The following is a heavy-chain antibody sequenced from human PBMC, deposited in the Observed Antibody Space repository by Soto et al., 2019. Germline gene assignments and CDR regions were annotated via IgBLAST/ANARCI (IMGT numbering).Heavy chain of an antibody. Sequence: VQLVESGGGLIQPGGSLRLSCAASGFTVSDYGMHWVRQAPGEGLQWVAVIWFDGSNEHYADSVKGRFTISRDNSKNTLYLQMYSLRAGDTAVYYCARGSLYCSSTSCSYGMDVWGQGTTVTVSS. J-gene: IGHJ6*02. CDR1: GFTVSDYG. D-gene: IGHD2-15*01. CDR2: IWFDGSNE. CDR3: ARGSLYCSSTSCSYGMDV. V-gene: IGHV3-33*08.